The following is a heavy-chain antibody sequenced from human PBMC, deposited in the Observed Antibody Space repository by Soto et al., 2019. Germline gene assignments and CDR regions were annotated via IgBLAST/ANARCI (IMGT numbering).Heavy chain of an antibody. J-gene: IGHJ3*02. V-gene: IGHV2-26*01. CDR3: ARTGYYYDSSGRTPDAFDI. CDR1: GFSLSNARMG. D-gene: IGHD3-22*01. Sequence: SGPTLVNPTETLTLTCTVSGFSLSNARMGVSWIRQPPGKALEWLAHIFSNDEKSYSTSLKSRLTISKDTSKSQVVLTMTNMDPVDTATYYCARTGYYYDSSGRTPDAFDIWGQGTMVTVS. CDR2: IFSNDEK.